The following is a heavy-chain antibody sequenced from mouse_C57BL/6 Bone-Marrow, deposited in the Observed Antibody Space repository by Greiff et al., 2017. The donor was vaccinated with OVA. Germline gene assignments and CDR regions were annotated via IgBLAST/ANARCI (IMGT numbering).Heavy chain of an antibody. CDR3: AEYYDYDVLLAY. CDR2: IWSGGST. Sequence: QVQLKESGPGLVQPSQSLSITCTVSGFSLTSYGVHWVRQSPGKGLEWLGVIWSGGSTDYNAAFISRLSISKDNSKSQVFFKMNSLQADDTAIDYGAEYYDYDVLLAYWGQGTLVTVSA. CDR1: GFSLTSYG. J-gene: IGHJ3*01. D-gene: IGHD2-4*01. V-gene: IGHV2-2*01.